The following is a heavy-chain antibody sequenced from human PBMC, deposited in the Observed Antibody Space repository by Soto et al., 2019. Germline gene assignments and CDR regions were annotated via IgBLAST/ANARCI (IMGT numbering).Heavy chain of an antibody. CDR1: GGSFSGYY. V-gene: IGHV4-34*01. CDR3: ARGEGYYDSSGYWDHYYGMAV. Sequence: SETLSLTCAVYGGSFSGYYWSWIRQPPGKGLEWIGEINHSGSTNYNPSLKSRVTISVDTSKNQFSLKLSSVTAADTAVYYCARGEGYYDSSGYWDHYYGMAVWGQGTTVTVSS. D-gene: IGHD3-22*01. J-gene: IGHJ6*02. CDR2: INHSGST.